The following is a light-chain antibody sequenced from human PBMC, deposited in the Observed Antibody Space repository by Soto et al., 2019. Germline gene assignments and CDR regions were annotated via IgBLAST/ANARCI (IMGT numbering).Light chain of an antibody. CDR1: SSNIGAGYD. CDR3: QSYDSSLSEV. J-gene: IGLJ1*01. V-gene: IGLV1-40*01. Sequence: QSVLTQPPSVSGAPGQRVTISCTGSSSNIGAGYDVHWYQQLPGTAPKLLIYGNSKRPSGVPDRFSGSKSGTSASLALTGLQAEDEADYYCQSYDSSLSEVFGTGTKLPVL. CDR2: GNS.